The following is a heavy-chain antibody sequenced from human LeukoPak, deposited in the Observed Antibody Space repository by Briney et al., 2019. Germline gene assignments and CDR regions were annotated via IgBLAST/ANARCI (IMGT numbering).Heavy chain of an antibody. J-gene: IGHJ3*02. CDR3: ARANYDFDAFDI. CDR2: ISSSSSYI. D-gene: IGHD3-22*01. Sequence: GGSLRLSCAASGFTFSSYSMNWVRQAPGKGLEWVSSISSSSSYIYYADSVKGRFTISRDNAKNSLYLQMNSLRAEDAAVYYCARANYDFDAFDIWGQGTMVTVSS. V-gene: IGHV3-21*01. CDR1: GFTFSSYS.